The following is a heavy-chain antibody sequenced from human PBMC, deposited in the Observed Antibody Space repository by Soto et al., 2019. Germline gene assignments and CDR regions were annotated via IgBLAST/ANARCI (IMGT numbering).Heavy chain of an antibody. CDR2: ISGSGGST. J-gene: IGHJ6*02. Sequence: PVGSLRLSCAASGFTFSSYAMSWVRQAPGKGLEWVSAISGSGGSTYYADSVKGRFTISRDNSKNTLYLQMNSLRAEDTAVYYCAKRTTIFGVVYGMDVWGQGTTVTVSS. V-gene: IGHV3-23*01. CDR1: GFTFSSYA. CDR3: AKRTTIFGVVYGMDV. D-gene: IGHD3-3*01.